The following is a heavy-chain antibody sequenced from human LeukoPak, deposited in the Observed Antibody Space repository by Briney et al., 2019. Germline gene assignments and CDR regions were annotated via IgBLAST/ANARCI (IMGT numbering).Heavy chain of an antibody. D-gene: IGHD2-15*01. CDR2: TYYSGST. Sequence: SETLSLTCTVSGGSISSYYWSWIRQPPGKGLEWIGYTYYSGSTNYNPSLKSRVTISVDTSKNQFSLKLSSVTAADTAVYYCARGGYCSGGSCFAFDYWGQGTLVTVSS. CDR3: ARGGYCSGGSCFAFDY. V-gene: IGHV4-59*01. CDR1: GGSISSYY. J-gene: IGHJ4*02.